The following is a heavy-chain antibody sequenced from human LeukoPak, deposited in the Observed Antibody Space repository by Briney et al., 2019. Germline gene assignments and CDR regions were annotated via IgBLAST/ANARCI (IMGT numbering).Heavy chain of an antibody. D-gene: IGHD3-9*01. CDR2: ISSNGGST. CDR3: VKDADYDILTGYALNWFDP. Sequence: GGSLRLSCSASGLTFSSYAMHWVRQAPGKGLEYVSAISSNGGSTYYADSVKGRFTISRDNSKNTLYLQMSSLRAEDTAVYYCVKDADYDILTGYALNWFDPWGQGTLVTVSS. CDR1: GLTFSSYA. J-gene: IGHJ5*02. V-gene: IGHV3-64D*06.